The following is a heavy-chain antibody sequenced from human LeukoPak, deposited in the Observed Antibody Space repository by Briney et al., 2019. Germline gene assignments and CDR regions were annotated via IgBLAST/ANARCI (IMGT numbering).Heavy chain of an antibody. CDR1: GFTFSSYA. D-gene: IGHD2-8*02. CDR2: ISYDGSNK. Sequence: TGRSLRLSCAASGFTFSSYAMHWVRQAPGKRLEWVAVISYDGSNKYYADSVKGRFTISRDNSKNKLYLQMNSLRAEDTAVYYCARDGYRYWYYFDYWGQGTMVTVSS. V-gene: IGHV3-30-3*01. CDR3: ARDGYRYWYYFDY. J-gene: IGHJ4*02.